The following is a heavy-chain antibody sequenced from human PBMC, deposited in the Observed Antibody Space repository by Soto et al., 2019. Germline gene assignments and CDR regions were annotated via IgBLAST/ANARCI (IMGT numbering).Heavy chain of an antibody. D-gene: IGHD6-19*01. CDR3: AIVRPIDSSGWYFRPYHFDC. CDR1: GFTFSSYW. CDR2: IKQDGSEK. Sequence: GGSLRLSCAASGFTFSSYWMSWVRQAPGKGLEWVANIKQDGSEKYYVDSVKGRFTISRDNAKKSLYLQMNSLRAEDTAVYYCAIVRPIDSSGWYFRPYHFDCWGQGTLVTVSS. J-gene: IGHJ4*02. V-gene: IGHV3-7*05.